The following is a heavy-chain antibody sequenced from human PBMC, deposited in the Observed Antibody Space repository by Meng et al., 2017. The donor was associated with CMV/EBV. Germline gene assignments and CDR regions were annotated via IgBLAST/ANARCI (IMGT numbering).Heavy chain of an antibody. CDR2: IRNKANSYFT. Sequence: FTFSDHYIGWVRQAPGEGLEWVARIRNKANSYFTEYAASVKGRFTISRDDSKNSMYLQMNSLKMEDTAVYYCARVKLGLGPNKVFDYWGQGTLVTVSS. D-gene: IGHD1-7*01. J-gene: IGHJ4*02. CDR1: FTFSDHY. CDR3: ARVKLGLGPNKVFDY. V-gene: IGHV3-72*01.